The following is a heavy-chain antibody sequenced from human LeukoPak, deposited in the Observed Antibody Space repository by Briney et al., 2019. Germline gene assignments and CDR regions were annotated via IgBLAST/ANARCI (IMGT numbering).Heavy chain of an antibody. Sequence: PSETLSLTCTVSGGSISHYYWSWIRQSPGKGLEWIGYIYYTGITAYNPSLGSRVTISVDRSNNQFSLRLTSVTAADTAVYYCARLHSSRAEEFDPWGQGTLVTVSS. CDR2: IYYTGIT. CDR3: ARLHSSRAEEFDP. CDR1: GGSISHYY. V-gene: IGHV4-59*01. J-gene: IGHJ5*02.